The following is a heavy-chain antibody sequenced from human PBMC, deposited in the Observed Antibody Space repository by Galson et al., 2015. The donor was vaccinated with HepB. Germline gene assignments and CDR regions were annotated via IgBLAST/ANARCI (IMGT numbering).Heavy chain of an antibody. Sequence: SLRLSCAAFGFTFSSYWMHWVRQAPGKGLVWVSRINSDGSSTSYADSVKGRFTISRDNAKNTLYLQMNSLRAEDTAVYYCARDPYDYVWGSYRLDYWGQGTLVTVSS. D-gene: IGHD3-16*02. J-gene: IGHJ4*02. CDR3: ARDPYDYVWGSYRLDY. V-gene: IGHV3-74*01. CDR2: INSDGSST. CDR1: GFTFSSYW.